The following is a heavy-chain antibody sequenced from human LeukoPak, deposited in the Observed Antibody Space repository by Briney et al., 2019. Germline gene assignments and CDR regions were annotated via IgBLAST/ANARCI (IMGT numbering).Heavy chain of an antibody. Sequence: GGSLRLSCAASGFTGSGNYMSWVREAPGKGLEWASVIYTACSTYNADSVKGRFTISRDKSKNTLYLQMNTLKAEDTAVYFCAGGNTWPGLSYWGQGTLLTVSS. CDR2: IYTACST. CDR3: AGGNTWPGLSY. CDR1: GFTGSGNY. D-gene: IGHD6-25*01. V-gene: IGHV3-53*01. J-gene: IGHJ4*02.